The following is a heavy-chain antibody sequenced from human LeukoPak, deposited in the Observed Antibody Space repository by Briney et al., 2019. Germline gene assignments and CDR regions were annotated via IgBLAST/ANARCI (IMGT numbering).Heavy chain of an antibody. CDR3: ARSELLWLGESPNWFDP. D-gene: IGHD3-10*01. CDR1: GGSISSYY. J-gene: IGHJ5*02. V-gene: IGHV4-59*08. CDR2: IYYSGST. Sequence: SETLSLTCTVSGGSISSYYWSWIRQPPGKGLEWIGYIYYSGSTNYNPSLKSRVTISVDTSKNQFSLKLSSVTAADTAVYYCARSELLWLGESPNWFDPWGQGTLVTVSS.